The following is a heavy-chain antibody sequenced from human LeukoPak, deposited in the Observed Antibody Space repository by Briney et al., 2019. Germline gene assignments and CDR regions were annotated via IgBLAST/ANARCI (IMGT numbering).Heavy chain of an antibody. CDR3: ARAGAIATVTGMVFDY. Sequence: SETLSLTCTVSGGSISSYYWSWIRQPPGKGLEWIGYIYYSGSTNHNPSLKSRVTISVDTSKNQFSLKLSSVTAADTAVYYCARAGAIATVTGMVFDYWGQGTLVTVSS. CDR1: GGSISSYY. D-gene: IGHD4-17*01. J-gene: IGHJ4*02. CDR2: IYYSGST. V-gene: IGHV4-59*01.